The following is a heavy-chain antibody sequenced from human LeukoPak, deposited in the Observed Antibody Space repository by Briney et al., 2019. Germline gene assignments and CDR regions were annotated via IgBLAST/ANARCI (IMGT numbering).Heavy chain of an antibody. CDR1: GYTFTSYG. CDR3: ARDLGYDSSGYYYASSY. V-gene: IGHV1-18*01. Sequence: ASVKVSCKASGYTFTSYGISWVRQAPGQELEWMGWISAYNGNTNYAQKLQGRVTMTTDTSTSTAYMELRSLRSDDTAVYYCARDLGYDSSGYYYASSYWGQGTLVTVSS. D-gene: IGHD3-22*01. J-gene: IGHJ4*02. CDR2: ISAYNGNT.